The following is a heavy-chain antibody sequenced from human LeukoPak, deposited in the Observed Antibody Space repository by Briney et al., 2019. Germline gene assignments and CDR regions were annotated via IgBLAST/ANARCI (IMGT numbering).Heavy chain of an antibody. CDR2: INPNSGGT. Sequence: ASVKVPCKASGYTFTGYYMHWVRQAPGQGLEWMGWINPNSGGTNYAQKFQGRVTMTRDTSISTAYMELSRLRSDDTAVYYCARDSGTAAAGDNWFDPWGQGTLVTVSS. CDR3: ARDSGTAAAGDNWFDP. D-gene: IGHD6-13*01. J-gene: IGHJ5*02. V-gene: IGHV1-2*02. CDR1: GYTFTGYY.